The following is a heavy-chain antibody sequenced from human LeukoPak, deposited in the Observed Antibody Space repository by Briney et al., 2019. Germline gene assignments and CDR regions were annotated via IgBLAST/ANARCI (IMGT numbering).Heavy chain of an antibody. CDR3: ASSGIGPSLPLGYCSSTRCRGKNYYMDV. CDR1: GFTFSDHY. D-gene: IGHD2-2*01. CDR2: TRNKANSYTT. Sequence: GGSLRLSCAASGFTFSDHYMDWVRQAPGKGLEWVGRTRNKANSYTTEYAASVKGRFTISRDDSKNSLYLQMNSLKTEDTAVYYCASSGIGPSLPLGYCSSTRCRGKNYYMDVWGKGTTVTVSS. V-gene: IGHV3-72*01. J-gene: IGHJ6*03.